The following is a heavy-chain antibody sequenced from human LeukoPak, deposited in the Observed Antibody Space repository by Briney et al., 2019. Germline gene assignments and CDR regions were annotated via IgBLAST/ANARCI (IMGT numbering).Heavy chain of an antibody. J-gene: IGHJ4*02. Sequence: GGSLRLSCAASGFTFSSYAMSWVRQAPGKGLEWVSAISGSGGSTYYADSVKGRFTISRDNSKNTLYLQMNSLRAEDTAVYYCAKDELGKRWLKLPNLKYWGQGTLVTVSS. CDR3: AKDELGKRWLKLPNLKY. V-gene: IGHV3-23*01. CDR2: ISGSGGST. D-gene: IGHD5-24*01. CDR1: GFTFSSYA.